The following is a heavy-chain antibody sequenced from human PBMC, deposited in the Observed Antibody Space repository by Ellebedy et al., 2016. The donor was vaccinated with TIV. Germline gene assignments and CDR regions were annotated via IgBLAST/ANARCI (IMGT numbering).Heavy chain of an antibody. J-gene: IGHJ4*02. CDR2: ISSSSSYI. CDR3: ARDRSGGIMDF. D-gene: IGHD3-16*01. Sequence: GESLKISXAASGFTFSSYSMNWVRQAPGKGLEWVSSISSSSSYIYYAASVLGRFTISRDNARKSLFLQMNSLTADDTAIYYCARDRSGGIMDFWGQGTLVTVSS. CDR1: GFTFSSYS. V-gene: IGHV3-21*04.